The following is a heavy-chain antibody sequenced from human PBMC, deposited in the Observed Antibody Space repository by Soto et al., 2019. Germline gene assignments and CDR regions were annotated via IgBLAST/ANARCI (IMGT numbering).Heavy chain of an antibody. CDR3: ARSVYFDWLSYPDV. Sequence: SETLSLTCTVSGGSISSYYWSWIRQPPGKGLEWIGYIYYSGSTNYNPSLKSRVTISVDTSKNQFSLKLSSVTAADTAVYYCARSVYFDWLSYPDVWGKGTTVTVSS. CDR2: IYYSGST. CDR1: GGSISSYY. V-gene: IGHV4-59*01. J-gene: IGHJ6*04. D-gene: IGHD3-9*01.